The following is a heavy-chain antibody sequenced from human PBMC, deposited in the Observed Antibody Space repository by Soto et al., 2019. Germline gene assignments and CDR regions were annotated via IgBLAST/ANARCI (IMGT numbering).Heavy chain of an antibody. CDR3: ATTSFGGNYEYDYYGMDV. Sequence: QVQLVQSGAEVKKPGSSVNVSCKASGGTFSSYAISWVRQAPGQGLEWMGGIIPIFGTANYAQKFQGRVTITADESTSTADMELSSLRSEDTTVYYCATTSFGGNYEYDYYGMDVWGQGTTVTVSS. CDR2: IIPIFGTA. V-gene: IGHV1-69*12. D-gene: IGHD4-4*01. CDR1: GGTFSSYA. J-gene: IGHJ6*02.